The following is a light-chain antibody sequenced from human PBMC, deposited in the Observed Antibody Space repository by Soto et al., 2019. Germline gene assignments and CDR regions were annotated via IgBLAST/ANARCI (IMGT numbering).Light chain of an antibody. Sequence: EIVLTQSPATLSLSPGERATLSCGASQSINNNYLAWYQQKPGLAPRLLIYDASTRAAGIPDRFSGSGSGTDFTLTISRLEPEDFAVYYCPPFDNLITFGEGTKVEIK. J-gene: IGKJ4*01. CDR2: DAS. V-gene: IGKV3D-20*01. CDR3: PPFDNLIT. CDR1: QSINNNY.